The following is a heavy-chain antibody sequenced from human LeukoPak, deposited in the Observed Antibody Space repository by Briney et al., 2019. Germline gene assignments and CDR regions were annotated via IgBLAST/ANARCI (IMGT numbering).Heavy chain of an antibody. CDR2: IYPGDSDT. D-gene: IGHD1-20*01. J-gene: IGHJ4*02. CDR3: ARHHYNWNDVGSTFDY. Sequence: GESLKISCKGSGYSFTSYWIGWVRQMPGKGLEWMGIIYPGDSDTRYSSSFQGQVTISADKSISTAYLQWSSLKASDTAMYYCARHHYNWNDVGSTFDYWGQGTLVTVSS. V-gene: IGHV5-51*01. CDR1: GYSFTSYW.